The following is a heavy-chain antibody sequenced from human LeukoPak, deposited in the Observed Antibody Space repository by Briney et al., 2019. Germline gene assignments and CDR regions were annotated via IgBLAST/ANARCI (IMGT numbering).Heavy chain of an antibody. Sequence: SETLSLTCTVSGDSICIYYWSWVRQPPGKGLEWVGYIYYSGGTNYNPCLKSRVTISVDTSKHQFSLKLSSVTAADTAVYYCARDPPCYDSSGYSDAFDIWGQGTMVTVSS. CDR3: ARDPPCYDSSGYSDAFDI. J-gene: IGHJ3*02. D-gene: IGHD3-22*01. CDR2: IYYSGGT. V-gene: IGHV4-59*01. CDR1: GDSICIYY.